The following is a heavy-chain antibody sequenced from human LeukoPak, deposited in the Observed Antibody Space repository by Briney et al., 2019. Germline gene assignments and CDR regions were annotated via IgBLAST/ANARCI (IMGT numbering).Heavy chain of an antibody. CDR1: GVSVSSGFYY. V-gene: IGHV4-61*01. Sequence: SETLSLTCTVSGVSVSSGFYYWSWIRQPPGKGLEWIGYIYYSGSTNYNPSLKSRLTISVDTSKNQFSLKLSSVTAADTAVYYCVRVGSYGLFDYWGQGTLVTVSS. J-gene: IGHJ4*02. CDR2: IYYSGST. D-gene: IGHD5-18*01. CDR3: VRVGSYGLFDY.